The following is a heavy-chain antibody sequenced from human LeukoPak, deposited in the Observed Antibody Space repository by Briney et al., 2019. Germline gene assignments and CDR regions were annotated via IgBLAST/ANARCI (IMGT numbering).Heavy chain of an antibody. D-gene: IGHD2-2*01. Sequence: SETLSLTCTVSGGSISSYYWSWIRQPPGKGLEWIGYIYYSGSTNYNPSLKSRVTISVDTSKNQFSLKLSSVTAADTAVYYCARDNWRAAIGSDYWGQGTLVTVSS. CDR3: ARDNWRAAIGSDY. CDR1: GGSISSYY. V-gene: IGHV4-59*01. CDR2: IYYSGST. J-gene: IGHJ4*02.